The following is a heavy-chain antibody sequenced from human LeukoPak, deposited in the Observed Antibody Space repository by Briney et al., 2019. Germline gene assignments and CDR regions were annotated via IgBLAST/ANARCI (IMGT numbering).Heavy chain of an antibody. Sequence: GGSLRLSCAASGFTFSSYGMHWVRQAPGNGLEWVAVISYDGSNKYYADSVKGRFTISRDNSKNTLYLQMNSLRAEDTAVYYCAKDGCSGGSCSYSYYYYGMDVWGQGTTVTVSS. CDR3: AKDGCSGGSCSYSYYYYGMDV. J-gene: IGHJ6*02. CDR1: GFTFSSYG. CDR2: ISYDGSNK. D-gene: IGHD2-15*01. V-gene: IGHV3-30*18.